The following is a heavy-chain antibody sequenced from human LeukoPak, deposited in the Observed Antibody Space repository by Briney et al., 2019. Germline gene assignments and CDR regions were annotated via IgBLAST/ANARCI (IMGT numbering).Heavy chain of an antibody. Sequence: GGSLRLSCAASGFTFSNYAMHWVRQAPGKGLEWVSTIDGPTFRTHYADSVKGRFTFSRDNSRNTLYLQMNSLRAEDTATFYCAKEGSSGFIDSWGRGTLVTVSS. J-gene: IGHJ4*02. CDR1: GFTFSNYA. CDR2: IDGPTFRT. CDR3: AKEGSSGFIDS. V-gene: IGHV3-23*01. D-gene: IGHD6-19*01.